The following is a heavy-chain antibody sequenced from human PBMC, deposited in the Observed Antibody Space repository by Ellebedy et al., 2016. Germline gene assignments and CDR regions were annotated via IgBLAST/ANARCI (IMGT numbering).Heavy chain of an antibody. J-gene: IGHJ4*02. Sequence: GESLKISCAASGFTFSSYSMNWVRQAPGKGLEWVSSISSSSSYIYYADSVKGRFTISRDNAKNSLYLQMNSLRAEDTAVYYCARDRGWYRDYWGQGTLVTVSS. CDR1: GFTFSSYS. D-gene: IGHD6-19*01. CDR3: ARDRGWYRDY. CDR2: ISSSSSYI. V-gene: IGHV3-21*01.